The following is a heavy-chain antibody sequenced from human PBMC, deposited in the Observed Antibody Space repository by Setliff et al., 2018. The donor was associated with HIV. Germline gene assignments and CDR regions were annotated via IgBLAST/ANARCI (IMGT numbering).Heavy chain of an antibody. J-gene: IGHJ5*02. Sequence: ASVKVSCKASGYTFTDYYMHWVQQAPGKGLEWMGRVDPEDGETIYAEKFQGRVTITADTSTDTAYMELSSLRSEDTAVYYCARGALRFLEWFQIDPWGQGTLVTVSS. V-gene: IGHV1-69-2*01. CDR2: VDPEDGET. CDR3: ARGALRFLEWFQIDP. CDR1: GYTFTDYY. D-gene: IGHD3-3*01.